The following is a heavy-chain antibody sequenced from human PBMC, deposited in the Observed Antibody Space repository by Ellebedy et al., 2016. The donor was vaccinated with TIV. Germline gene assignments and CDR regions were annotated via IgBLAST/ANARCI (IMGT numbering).Heavy chain of an antibody. CDR2: VYSGGNT. Sequence: PGGSLRLSCAASGFTVSSSYMTWVRQAPGKGLEWVSVVYSGGNTYYADSVKGRFTISTDDSRTTLFLQMNSLRADDTAVYYCAQDAQGYAFAWGQGTLVTVSS. D-gene: IGHD1-1*01. CDR3: AQDAQGYAFA. V-gene: IGHV3-53*01. CDR1: GFTVSSSY. J-gene: IGHJ4*02.